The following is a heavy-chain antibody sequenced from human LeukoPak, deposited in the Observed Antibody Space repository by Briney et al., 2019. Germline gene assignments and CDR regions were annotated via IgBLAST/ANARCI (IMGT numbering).Heavy chain of an antibody. CDR1: GYSFTTYG. D-gene: IGHD3-22*01. Sequence: ASVKVSCKASGYSFTTYGISWVRQAPGQGLEWMGWISPYNGNTKYAQMLQGRVTMTTDTSTNTAYMELRSLKSDDTAVYYCAKDESYYDSSGYYLDYYYYMDVWGKGTTVTVSS. CDR3: AKDESYYDSSGYYLDYYYYMDV. V-gene: IGHV1-18*01. CDR2: ISPYNGNT. J-gene: IGHJ6*03.